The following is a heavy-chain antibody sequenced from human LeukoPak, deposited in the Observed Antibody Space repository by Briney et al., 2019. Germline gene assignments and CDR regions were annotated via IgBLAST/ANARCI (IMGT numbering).Heavy chain of an antibody. CDR3: AKDVVPAANYYYYGMDV. J-gene: IGHJ6*02. D-gene: IGHD2-2*01. Sequence: ASVKVSCKASGGTFGSYAISWVRQAPGQGLEWMGGIIPIFGTANYAQKFQGRVTITADESTSTAYMELSSLRAEDTALYYCAKDVVPAANYYYYGMDVWGQGTTVTVSS. CDR1: GGTFGSYA. CDR2: IIPIFGTA. V-gene: IGHV1-69*13.